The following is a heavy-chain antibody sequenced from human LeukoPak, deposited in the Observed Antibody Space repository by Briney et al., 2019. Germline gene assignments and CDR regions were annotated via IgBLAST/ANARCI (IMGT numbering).Heavy chain of an antibody. V-gene: IGHV3-48*03. CDR1: GFTFSSYE. J-gene: IGHJ4*02. Sequence: GGSLRLSCAASGFTFSSYEMNWVRQAPGKGLEWVSYISSSGSTIYYADSVKGRFTISRDNAKNSLYLEMNSLRAEDTAVYYCASLGGHYDILTGYYSPGYWGQGTLVTVSS. CDR3: ASLGGHYDILTGYYSPGY. D-gene: IGHD3-9*01. CDR2: ISSSGSTI.